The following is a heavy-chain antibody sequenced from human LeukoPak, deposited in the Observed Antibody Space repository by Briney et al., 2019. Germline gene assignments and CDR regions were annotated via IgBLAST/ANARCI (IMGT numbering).Heavy chain of an antibody. CDR2: IYYSGST. Sequence: NPSQTLSLTCTVSGGSISSGDYFWSWIRQHPGKGLEWIGYIYYSGSTYYNPSLKSRVAISVDTSKNQFSLTVSSVTAADTAVYYCTRDVPRSSGYPDNWGQGTLVTVSS. J-gene: IGHJ4*02. CDR3: TRDVPRSSGYPDN. CDR1: GGSISSGDYF. V-gene: IGHV4-31*03. D-gene: IGHD3-22*01.